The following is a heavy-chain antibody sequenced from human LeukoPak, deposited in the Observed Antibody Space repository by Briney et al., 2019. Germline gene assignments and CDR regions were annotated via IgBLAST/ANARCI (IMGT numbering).Heavy chain of an antibody. Sequence: GSLRLSCAASGFIFSNYAMSWVRQAPGKGLEWVSAIGGSGGSTFYADSVKGRFTISRDNSRKTLYLQMNSLRAEDTAVYYCARGGYYYGSGTSYYWGQGTLVTVSS. CDR1: GFIFSNYA. D-gene: IGHD3-10*01. V-gene: IGHV3-23*01. CDR3: ARGGYYYGSGTSYY. CDR2: IGGSGGST. J-gene: IGHJ4*02.